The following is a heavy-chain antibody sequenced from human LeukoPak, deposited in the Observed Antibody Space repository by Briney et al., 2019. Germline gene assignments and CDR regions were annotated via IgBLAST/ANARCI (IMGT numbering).Heavy chain of an antibody. CDR2: ISSGSVTI. Sequence: GGSLRLSCAISGFTFSSYSMNWVRQAPGKGLEWVSYISSGSVTIYYADSVKGRFTISRDNAKNSLYLQMNGLRAEDTAVYYCARSRGGKSGPDYWGQGALVTVSS. CDR1: GFTFSSYS. D-gene: IGHD2-15*01. CDR3: ARSRGGKSGPDY. V-gene: IGHV3-48*01. J-gene: IGHJ4*02.